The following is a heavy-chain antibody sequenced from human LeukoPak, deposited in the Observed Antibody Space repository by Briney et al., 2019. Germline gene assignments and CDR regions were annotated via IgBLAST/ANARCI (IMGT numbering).Heavy chain of an antibody. D-gene: IGHD2-15*01. CDR2: ISISSSYI. V-gene: IGHV3-21*01. Sequence: GGSLRLSCAASGFTFSSYAMSWVRQAPGKWLEWGSSISISSSYIYYADSVKGRFTISRDNAKNSLYLQMNSLRAEDTAVYYCARDPTVVAATFFDYWGQGTLVTVSS. J-gene: IGHJ4*02. CDR3: ARDPTVVAATFFDY. CDR1: GFTFSSYA.